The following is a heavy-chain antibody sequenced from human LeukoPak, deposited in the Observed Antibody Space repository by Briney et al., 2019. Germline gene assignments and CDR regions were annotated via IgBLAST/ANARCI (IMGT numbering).Heavy chain of an antibody. CDR2: ISGSGGST. CDR1: GFTFSSYA. D-gene: IGHD2-2*01. CDR3: AINIVVVPAAMRGGDY. V-gene: IGHV3-23*01. J-gene: IGHJ4*02. Sequence: GGSLRLSCAASGFTFSSYAMSWVRQAPGKGLEWASAISGSGGSTYYADSVKGRLTISRDNSKSTLYLQMNSLRAEDTAVYYCAINIVVVPAAMRGGDYWGQGTLVTVSS.